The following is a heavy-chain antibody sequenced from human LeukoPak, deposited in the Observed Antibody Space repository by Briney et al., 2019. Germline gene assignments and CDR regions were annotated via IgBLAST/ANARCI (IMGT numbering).Heavy chain of an antibody. V-gene: IGHV3-74*01. D-gene: IGHD6-6*01. Sequence: PGRSLRLSCAASGFTFITYTMHWVRQAPGKGLVWVSRINSDGSRTTFADSVKGRFTISRDNAKNTLYLQMSSLRAEDTGVYYCVRAMGSIVDFWGQGTLVTVSS. CDR1: GFTFITYT. J-gene: IGHJ4*02. CDR3: VRAMGSIVDF. CDR2: INSDGSRT.